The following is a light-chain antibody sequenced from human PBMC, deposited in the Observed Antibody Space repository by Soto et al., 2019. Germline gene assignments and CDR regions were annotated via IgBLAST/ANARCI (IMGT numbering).Light chain of an antibody. V-gene: IGLV2-14*01. CDR1: SSDVGGYNY. Sequence: QSALTQPASVSGSPGQSITISCTGTSSDVGGYNYVSWYQHHPGKAPKLMIYEVSNRPSGVSNCFSGYKSGNTASLSISGLQAEDEADYYCSSYTTSYTQVFGGGTKLTVL. J-gene: IGLJ3*02. CDR2: EVS. CDR3: SSYTTSYTQV.